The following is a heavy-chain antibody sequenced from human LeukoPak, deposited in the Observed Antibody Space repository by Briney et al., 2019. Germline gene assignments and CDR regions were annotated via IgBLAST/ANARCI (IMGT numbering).Heavy chain of an antibody. Sequence: SETLSLTCTVSGGSISSSSYYWGWIRQPPGKGLEWIGSIYYSGSTYYSPSLKSRVTISVDTSKNQFSLKLSSVTAADTAVYYCARGPYSYDSSGAFDIWGQGTMVTVSS. D-gene: IGHD3-22*01. V-gene: IGHV4-39*07. J-gene: IGHJ3*02. CDR2: IYYSGST. CDR3: ARGPYSYDSSGAFDI. CDR1: GGSISSSSYY.